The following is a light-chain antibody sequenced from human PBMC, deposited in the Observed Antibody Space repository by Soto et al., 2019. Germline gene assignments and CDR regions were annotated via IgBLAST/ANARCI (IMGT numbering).Light chain of an antibody. V-gene: IGLV1-47*01. Sequence: QSVLTQPPSASGTPGQRVTISCSGSSSNIGSHYVYWYQQLPGTAPKLLIYWNNQRPSAVPDRFSGSKSGTSASLAISGLRSEDEADYYCAAWDDSLNVLFGGGTKLTVL. CDR1: SSNIGSHY. CDR3: AAWDDSLNVL. J-gene: IGLJ2*01. CDR2: WNN.